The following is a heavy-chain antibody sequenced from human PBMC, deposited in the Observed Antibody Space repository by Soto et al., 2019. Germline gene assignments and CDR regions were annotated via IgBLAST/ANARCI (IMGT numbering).Heavy chain of an antibody. Sequence: EMELLESVGGLVQPGGSLRLSCEASGFTFSSYAMSWVRQAPGQGLEWVSDISGSGGGTYYAASVRGRFTISRENSKNTVYLQMNSLRAEDTAVYFCARIVEQYDILTVEGLDYWGQGTLVTVSS. CDR3: ARIVEQYDILTVEGLDY. D-gene: IGHD3-9*01. CDR2: ISGSGGGT. J-gene: IGHJ4*02. CDR1: GFTFSSYA. V-gene: IGHV3-23*01.